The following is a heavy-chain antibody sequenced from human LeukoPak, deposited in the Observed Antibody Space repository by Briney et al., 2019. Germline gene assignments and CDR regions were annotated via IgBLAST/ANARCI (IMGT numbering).Heavy chain of an antibody. CDR3: ARDPPYGGNSGSSY. V-gene: IGHV3-48*04. CDR2: ISSSSSTI. Sequence: GGSLRLSCAASGFTFSSYSMNWVRQAPGKGLEWVSYISSSSSTIYYADSVKGRFTIFRDNAKNSLYLQMNSLRAEDTAVYYCARDPPYGGNSGSSYWGQGTLVTVSS. J-gene: IGHJ4*02. CDR1: GFTFSSYS. D-gene: IGHD4-23*01.